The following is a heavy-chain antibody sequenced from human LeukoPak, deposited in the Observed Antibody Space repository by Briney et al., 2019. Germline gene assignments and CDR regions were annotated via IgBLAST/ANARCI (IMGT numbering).Heavy chain of an antibody. D-gene: IGHD3-22*01. Sequence: ASVKVSCKASGYTFTGYYMHWVRQAPGQGLEWMGWINPNSGGTKYAQKFQGRVTMTRDTSISTAYMELSSLRSDDTAVYYCARATYYYDSSGYLGYWGQGTLVTVSS. CDR2: INPNSGGT. J-gene: IGHJ4*02. V-gene: IGHV1-2*02. CDR3: ARATYYYDSSGYLGY. CDR1: GYTFTGYY.